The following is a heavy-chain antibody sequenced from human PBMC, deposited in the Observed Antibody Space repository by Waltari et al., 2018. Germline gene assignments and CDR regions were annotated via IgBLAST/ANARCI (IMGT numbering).Heavy chain of an antibody. Sequence: VRLLGSGGGLVQPGGSLRLSFAASGFPFRSLALSWVRQAPGKGLGWVSVFYSGGSSTYYAESVKGRFTISRDNSKNTLYLQMNSLRAEDTAVYYCAKGAVTTPLDYWGQGTLVTVSS. V-gene: IGHV3-23*03. D-gene: IGHD4-4*01. CDR2: FYSGGSST. CDR3: AKGAVTTPLDY. J-gene: IGHJ4*02. CDR1: GFPFRSLA.